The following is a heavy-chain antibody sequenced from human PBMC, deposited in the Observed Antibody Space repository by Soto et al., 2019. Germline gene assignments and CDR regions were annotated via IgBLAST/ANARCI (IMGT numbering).Heavy chain of an antibody. J-gene: IGHJ4*02. D-gene: IGHD2-2*01. CDR2: IIPIFGTA. CDR1: GGTFSSYA. V-gene: IGHV1-69*13. CDR3: ARGLGYCSTNSCPGGPGPFDY. Sequence: ASVKVSCKASGGTFSSYAISWVRQAPGQGLEWMGGIIPIFGTANYAQKFQGRVTITADESTSTAYMELSSLRSEDTAVYYCARGLGYCSTNSCPGGPGPFDYWGQGTLVTVSS.